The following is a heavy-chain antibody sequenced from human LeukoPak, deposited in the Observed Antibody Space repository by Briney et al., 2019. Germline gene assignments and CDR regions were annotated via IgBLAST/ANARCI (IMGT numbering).Heavy chain of an antibody. D-gene: IGHD3-16*01. CDR1: GGSFSGYY. J-gene: IGHJ4*02. CDR3: ASGMGELWYDY. Sequence: PSETLSLTCAVYGGSFSGYYWSWIRQPPGEGLEWIGEINHSGSTNYNPSLKSRVTISVDTSKNQFSLKLSSVTAADTAVYYCASGMGELWYDYWGQGTLVTVSS. CDR2: INHSGST. V-gene: IGHV4-34*01.